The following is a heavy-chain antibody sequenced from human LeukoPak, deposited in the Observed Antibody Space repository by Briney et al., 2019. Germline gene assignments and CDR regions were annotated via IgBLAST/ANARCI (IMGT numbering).Heavy chain of an antibody. CDR1: GFTFSSYA. CDR3: AKDRRYYDCSGLDY. D-gene: IGHD3-22*01. V-gene: IGHV3-30*04. Sequence: PGGSLRLSCTASGFTFSSYAMHWVRQAPGKGLEWVAVISYDGSNKYYADSVKGRFTISRDNSKNTLYLQMNSLRAEDTAVYYCAKDRRYYDCSGLDYWGQGTLVTVSS. J-gene: IGHJ4*02. CDR2: ISYDGSNK.